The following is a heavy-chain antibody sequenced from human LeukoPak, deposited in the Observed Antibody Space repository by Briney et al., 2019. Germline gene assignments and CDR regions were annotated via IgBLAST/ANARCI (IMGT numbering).Heavy chain of an antibody. CDR2: IHSGDST. CDR3: ARRDYGSGGTDY. CDR1: VFSVSNNY. D-gene: IGHD3-10*01. J-gene: IGHJ4*02. V-gene: IGHV3-53*01. Sequence: GGSLRLSCATSVFSVSNNYTSWVRQAPGKGLEWVAVIHSGDSTYYADSVKGRFTISRDNSKNTVYLQMNSLRADDTAVYYCARRDYGSGGTDYWGQGTLVTVSS.